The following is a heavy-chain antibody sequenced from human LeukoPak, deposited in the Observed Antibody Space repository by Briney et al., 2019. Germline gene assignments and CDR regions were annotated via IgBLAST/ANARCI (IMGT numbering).Heavy chain of an antibody. CDR3: ARVGPRSYGDYYYDY. V-gene: IGHV3-33*01. D-gene: IGHD4-17*01. Sequence: PGRSLRLSCAASGFTFSSYGMHWVRQAPGKGLEWVAVIRYDGSNKYYADSVKGRFTISRDNSKNTLYLQMNSLRAEDTAVYYCARVGPRSYGDYYYDYWGQGTLVTVSS. CDR2: IRYDGSNK. CDR1: GFTFSSYG. J-gene: IGHJ4*02.